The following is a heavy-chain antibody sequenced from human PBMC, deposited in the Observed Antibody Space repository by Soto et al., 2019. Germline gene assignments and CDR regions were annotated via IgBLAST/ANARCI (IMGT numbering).Heavy chain of an antibody. CDR3: ARSGHPIIHFEY. V-gene: IGHV3-66*01. Sequence: PGGSLRLSCAASGLTVSSNYMSWVRQAPGKGLEWVSVIYSGGSTYYADSVKGRFTISRDNSKNTLYLQMNSLRAEDTAVYYCARSGHPIIHFEYWGQGTLVTVSS. D-gene: IGHD3-9*01. J-gene: IGHJ4*02. CDR2: IYSGGST. CDR1: GLTVSSNY.